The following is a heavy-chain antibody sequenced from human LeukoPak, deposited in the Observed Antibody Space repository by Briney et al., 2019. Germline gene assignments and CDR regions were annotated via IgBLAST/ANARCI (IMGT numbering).Heavy chain of an antibody. CDR1: GFTFSSYW. Sequence: GGSLRLSCAASGFTFSSYWMSWVRQAPGKGLEWVANIKQDGSEKYYVDSVKGRFTISRDNAKSSLYLQINSLRVEDTAVYYCARGDYYDSSGYYVDAFDIWGQGTMVTVSS. V-gene: IGHV3-7*05. CDR2: IKQDGSEK. CDR3: ARGDYYDSSGYYVDAFDI. D-gene: IGHD3-22*01. J-gene: IGHJ3*02.